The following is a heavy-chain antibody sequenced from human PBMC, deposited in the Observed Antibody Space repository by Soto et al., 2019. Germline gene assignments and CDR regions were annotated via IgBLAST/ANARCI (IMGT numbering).Heavy chain of an antibody. J-gene: IGHJ3*02. D-gene: IGHD3-10*02. V-gene: IGHV3-64D*06. CDR3: VKDAPLTIFALDAFDI. Sequence: GGSLRLSCSASGFTFSSYAMHWARQAPGKGLEYVSAISSNGGSTYYADSVKGRFTISRDNSKNTLYLQMSSLRAEDTAVYYFVKDAPLTIFALDAFDILGQGTMVTVSS. CDR2: ISSNGGST. CDR1: GFTFSSYA.